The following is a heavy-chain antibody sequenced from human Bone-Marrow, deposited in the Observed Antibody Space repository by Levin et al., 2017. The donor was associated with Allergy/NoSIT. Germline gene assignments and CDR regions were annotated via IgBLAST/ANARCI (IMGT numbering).Heavy chain of an antibody. Sequence: SGPTLVKPTQTLTLTCTFSGFSLSTSGVGVDWIRQSPGKALEWLALIYWDDDKRYSPSLKTRLTITKAISKNQVVLTMTNMDPSDTATYYCARRSGSLLPTRSWVDPWGQGILVPVSS. CDR3: ARRSGSLLPTRSWVDP. CDR2: IYWDDDK. V-gene: IGHV2-5*02. CDR1: GFSLSTSGVG. D-gene: IGHD1-26*01. J-gene: IGHJ5*02.